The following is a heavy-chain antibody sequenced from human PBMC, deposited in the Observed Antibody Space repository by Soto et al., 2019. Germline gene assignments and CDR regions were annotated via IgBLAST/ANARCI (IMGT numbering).Heavy chain of an antibody. Sequence: LRLSCAASGFRFRSFGMHWVRQAPGKGLEWVAIIWYDGSNQSYADSVRGRFTISRDNSKDSLYLQMNSLRAEDTGVYYCARVFDTSGDGMDVWGQGTTVTVSS. J-gene: IGHJ6*02. CDR3: ARVFDTSGDGMDV. V-gene: IGHV3-33*01. CDR2: IWYDGSNQ. D-gene: IGHD5-12*01. CDR1: GFRFRSFG.